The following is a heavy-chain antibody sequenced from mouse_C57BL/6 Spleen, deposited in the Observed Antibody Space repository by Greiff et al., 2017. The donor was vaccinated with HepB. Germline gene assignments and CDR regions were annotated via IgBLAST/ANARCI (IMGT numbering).Heavy chain of an antibody. CDR3: ARDLPLSNSHFDY. Sequence: EVHLVESGGGLVKPGGSLKLSCAASGFTFSSYAMSWVRQTPEKRLEWVATISDGGSYTYYPDNVKGRFTISRDNAKNNLYLQMSHLKSEDTAMYYCARDLPLSNSHFDYWGQGTTLTVSS. V-gene: IGHV5-4*01. CDR2: ISDGGSYT. D-gene: IGHD2-5*01. CDR1: GFTFSSYA. J-gene: IGHJ2*01.